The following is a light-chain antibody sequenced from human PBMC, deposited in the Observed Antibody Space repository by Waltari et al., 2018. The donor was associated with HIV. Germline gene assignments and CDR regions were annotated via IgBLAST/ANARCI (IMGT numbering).Light chain of an antibody. Sequence: DIVMTQSPSSLAVSLGERATINCKSSQSVLYSSNNTNYLAWYQQKPGQPPKLLIYWASTRESGVPDRFSGSGSGTDFTLTISSLQAEDVAVYYCQQYYSTPLTFGGGTTVEIK. J-gene: IGKJ4*01. CDR2: WAS. CDR1: QSVLYSSNNTNY. CDR3: QQYYSTPLT. V-gene: IGKV4-1*01.